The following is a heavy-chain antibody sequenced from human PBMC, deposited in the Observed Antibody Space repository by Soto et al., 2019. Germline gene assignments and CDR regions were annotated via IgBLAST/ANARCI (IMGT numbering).Heavy chain of an antibody. CDR3: ARMASFGSLNWFDP. CDR1: GYTFTNND. V-gene: IGHV1-8*01. CDR2: MNPGSGDT. Sequence: ASVKVSCKASGYTFTNNDVTWVRQATGQGLEWMGWMNPGSGDTGYAQKFQGRVTMTRDISIATAYMELSSLRSEDTAIYYCARMASFGSLNWFDPWGQETLVTVSS. D-gene: IGHD5-18*01. J-gene: IGHJ5*01.